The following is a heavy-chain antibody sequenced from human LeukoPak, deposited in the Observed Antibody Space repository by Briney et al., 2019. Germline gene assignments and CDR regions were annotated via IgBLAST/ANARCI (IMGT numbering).Heavy chain of an antibody. CDR2: ISSSSSTI. V-gene: IGHV3-48*04. Sequence: GGSLRLSCAASGFTFSSYSMNWVRQAPGKGLEWVSYISSSSSTIYYADSVKGRFTISRDNAKNSLYLQMNSLRAEDTAVYYCARGSLRITMIVVVMKGYYYMDVWGKGTTVTVSS. D-gene: IGHD3-22*01. CDR3: ARGSLRITMIVVVMKGYYYMDV. CDR1: GFTFSSYS. J-gene: IGHJ6*03.